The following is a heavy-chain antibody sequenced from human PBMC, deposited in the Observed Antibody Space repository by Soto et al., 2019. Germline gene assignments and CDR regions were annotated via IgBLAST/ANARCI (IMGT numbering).Heavy chain of an antibody. Sequence: SETLSLTCAVSGGSISSGGYSWSWIRQPPGKGLEWIGYIYHSGSTYYNPSLKSRVTISVDRSKNQFSLKLSSVTAADTAVYYCASTSKYYDFWSGTPPGAFDIWGKGTMVTVSS. CDR1: GGSISSGGYS. V-gene: IGHV4-30-2*01. J-gene: IGHJ3*02. CDR2: IYHSGST. D-gene: IGHD3-3*01. CDR3: ASTSKYYDFWSGTPPGAFDI.